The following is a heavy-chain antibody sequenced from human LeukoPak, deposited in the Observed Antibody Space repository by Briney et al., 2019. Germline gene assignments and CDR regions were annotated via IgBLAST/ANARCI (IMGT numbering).Heavy chain of an antibody. CDR2: FDPEDGET. D-gene: IGHD3-22*01. CDR3: ATSRDYYDRSGYTDY. Sequence: ASVKVSCKVSGYTLIEITMHWVRQAPGKGLEWMGGFDPEDGETIYAQQFQGRVTMTEDTSTATAYMELSSLRSEDTAVYYCATSRDYYDRSGYTDYWRQGTLVTVSS. J-gene: IGHJ4*02. CDR1: GYTLIEIT. V-gene: IGHV1-24*01.